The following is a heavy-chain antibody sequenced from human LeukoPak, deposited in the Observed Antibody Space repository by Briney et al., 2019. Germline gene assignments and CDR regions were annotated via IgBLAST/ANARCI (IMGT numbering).Heavy chain of an antibody. V-gene: IGHV1-8*03. Sequence: ASVKVSCKASGYTFTGYYMHWVRQAPGQGLEWMGWMNPNSGNTGYAQKFQGRVTITRNTSISTAYMELSSLRSEDTAVYYCARGQGSGWNYYYYYYMDVWGKGTTVTVSS. D-gene: IGHD6-19*01. J-gene: IGHJ6*03. CDR1: GYTFTGYY. CDR2: MNPNSGNT. CDR3: ARGQGSGWNYYYYYYMDV.